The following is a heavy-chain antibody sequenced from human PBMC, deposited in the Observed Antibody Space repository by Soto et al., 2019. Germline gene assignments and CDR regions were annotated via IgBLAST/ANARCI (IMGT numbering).Heavy chain of an antibody. D-gene: IGHD5-18*01. CDR2: IYYSGST. J-gene: IGHJ5*01. CDR3: ARVVFFKQKTGYDASSRSRHS. V-gene: IGHV4-31*02. Sequence: QHPGKGLEWIGYIYYSGSTYYNPSLKSRVTISVDTSKNQFSLKLSFVTAADTAVYYCARVVFFKQKTGYDASSRSRHSWG.